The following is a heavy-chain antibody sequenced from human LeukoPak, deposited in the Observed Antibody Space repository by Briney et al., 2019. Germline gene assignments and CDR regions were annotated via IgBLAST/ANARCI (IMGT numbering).Heavy chain of an antibody. J-gene: IGHJ4*02. CDR2: IYYSGST. CDR3: ARGPCSSATCYRGAFGY. CDR1: GGSISSGDYY. V-gene: IGHV4-30-4*01. Sequence: SETLSLTCTVSGGSISSGDYYWSWIRQPPGKGLEWIGYIYYSGSTYYNPSLMSRVTISVDTSKNQFSLKLSSVTAADTAVYYCARGPCSSATCYRGAFGYWGQGTLVTVSS. D-gene: IGHD2-2*02.